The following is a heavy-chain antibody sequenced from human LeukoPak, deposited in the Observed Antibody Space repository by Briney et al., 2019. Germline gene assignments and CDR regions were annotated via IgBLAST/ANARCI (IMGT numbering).Heavy chain of an antibody. Sequence: SETLSLTCTVSGGSISSGDYYWSWIRQPPGKGLEWIGYIYYSGSTYYNPSLKSRVTISVDTSKNQFSLKLSSVTAADTAVYYCARGSVSGVFWFDPRGQGTLVTVSS. V-gene: IGHV4-30-4*01. CDR1: GGSISSGDYY. J-gene: IGHJ5*02. CDR3: ARGSVSGVFWFDP. CDR2: IYYSGST. D-gene: IGHD3-10*01.